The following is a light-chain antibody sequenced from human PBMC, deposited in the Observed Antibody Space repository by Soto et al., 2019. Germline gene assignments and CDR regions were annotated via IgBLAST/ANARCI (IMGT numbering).Light chain of an antibody. V-gene: IGKV1-5*01. CDR3: QQYDTYWT. J-gene: IGKJ1*01. CDR1: QSISTW. CDR2: HAS. Sequence: DIQMTQSPSTLSASVGDRVTITCRASQSISTWLAWYQQKPGKAPKLLIYHASGLHSGVPSRFSGSGSGTEFTLTISSLQPDDFASYYCQQYDTYWTFDQGTKVEIK.